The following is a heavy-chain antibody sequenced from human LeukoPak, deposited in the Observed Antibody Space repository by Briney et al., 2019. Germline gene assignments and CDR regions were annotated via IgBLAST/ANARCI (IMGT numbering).Heavy chain of an antibody. CDR2: IHYSGST. CDR3: ARDPGAYPYYFDY. Sequence: PSQTLSLTCTVSGGSISSGDYFWSWIRQPPGKGLEWIGYIHYSGSTFYNPSLKSRVTISVDTSKNQFSLNLSSVTAADTAVHHCARDPGAYPYYFDYWGQGTLVTVSS. CDR1: GGSISSGDYF. D-gene: IGHD3-10*01. V-gene: IGHV4-30-4*01. J-gene: IGHJ4*02.